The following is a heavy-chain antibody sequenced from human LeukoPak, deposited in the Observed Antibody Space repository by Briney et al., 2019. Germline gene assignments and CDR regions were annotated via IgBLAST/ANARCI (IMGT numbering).Heavy chain of an antibody. J-gene: IGHJ4*02. Sequence: GGSLRLSCAASGFTFSSYAMSWVRQAPGKGLEWVSAISGSGGGTYYADSVKGRFTISRDNSKNTLYLQMNSLRAEDTAVHYCARVRAGYYFDYWGQGTLVTVSS. CDR1: GFTFSSYA. V-gene: IGHV3-23*01. CDR3: ARVRAGYYFDY. CDR2: ISGSGGGT.